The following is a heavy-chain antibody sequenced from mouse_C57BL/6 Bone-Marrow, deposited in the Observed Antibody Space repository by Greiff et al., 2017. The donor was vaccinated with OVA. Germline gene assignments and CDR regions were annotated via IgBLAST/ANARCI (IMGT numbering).Heavy chain of an antibody. D-gene: IGHD1-1*01. J-gene: IGHJ1*03. V-gene: IGHV14-4*01. CDR2: IDPENGDT. CDR1: GYTFTSYW. Sequence: VQLQQPGAELVKPGASVKLSCKASGYTFTSYWMHWVKQRPEQGLEWIGWIDPENGDTEYASKFQGKATITADTSSNTAYLQLSSLTSEDTAVYYCTPITTVPFYWYFDVWGTGTTVTVSS. CDR3: TPITTVPFYWYFDV.